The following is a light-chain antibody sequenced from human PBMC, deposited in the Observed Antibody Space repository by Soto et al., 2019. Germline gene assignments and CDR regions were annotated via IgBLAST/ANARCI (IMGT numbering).Light chain of an antibody. V-gene: IGLV2-14*03. CDR3: SSYTSRSTVV. CDR1: GSDIGGYNY. CDR2: DVS. J-gene: IGLJ2*01. Sequence: QSALTQPASVSGSPGQSITISCTGTGSDIGGYNYVSWYQHHPGKAPKVMINDVSNRPSGVSNRFSGSKSGNTASLTISGLQAEDEADYYCSSYTSRSTVVFGGGTQLTVL.